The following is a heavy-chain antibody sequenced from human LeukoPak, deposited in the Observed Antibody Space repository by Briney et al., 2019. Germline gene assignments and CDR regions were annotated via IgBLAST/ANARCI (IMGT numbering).Heavy chain of an antibody. CDR2: IYYSGST. Sequence: PSETLSLTCTVSGGSISSYYWSWIRQPQGKGLEWIGYIYYSGSTNYNPSLKSRVTISVDTSKNQFSLKLSSVTAADTAVYYCARDRVERREWELRGAFDIWGQGTMVTVSS. J-gene: IGHJ3*02. V-gene: IGHV4-59*01. D-gene: IGHD1-26*01. CDR1: GGSISSYY. CDR3: ARDRVERREWELRGAFDI.